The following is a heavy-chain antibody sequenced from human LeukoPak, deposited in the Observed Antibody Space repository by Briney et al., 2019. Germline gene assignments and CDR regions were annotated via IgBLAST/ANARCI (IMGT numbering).Heavy chain of an antibody. CDR1: GYTFSRYG. V-gene: IGHV1-18*01. CDR2: ISAHNGNT. D-gene: IGHD3-9*01. CDR3: ARQSMTGNERGDDAFDI. J-gene: IGHJ3*02. Sequence: ASVKVSCKASGYTFSRYGISWVRQAPGQGLEWMGWISAHNGNTNYAQKFQGRVAMTTDTSTSTAYMELRSLRSDDTAVYCCARQSMTGNERGDDAFDIWGQGTMVTVSS.